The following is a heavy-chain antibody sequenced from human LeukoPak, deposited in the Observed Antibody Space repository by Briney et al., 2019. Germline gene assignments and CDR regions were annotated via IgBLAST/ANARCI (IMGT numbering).Heavy chain of an antibody. CDR3: ARGAGNYYFYGMDV. J-gene: IGHJ6*02. CDR1: GGSISSYF. V-gene: IGHV4-59*01. CDR2: IYYSGST. Sequence: SETLSLTCTVSGGSISSYFLSWIRQPPGKGLEWIGHIYYSGSTNYNPSLKSRVTVSVDTSKNQFSLKLSSVTAADTAVYYCARGAGNYYFYGMDVWGPGTTVTVSS.